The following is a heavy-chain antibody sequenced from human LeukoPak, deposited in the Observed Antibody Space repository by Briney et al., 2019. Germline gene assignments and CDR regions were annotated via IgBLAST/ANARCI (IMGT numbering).Heavy chain of an antibody. Sequence: SETLSLTCAVYGGSFSGYYWSWIRQPPGKGLEWIGENNHSGSTNYNPSLKSRVTISVDTSKNQFSLKLSSVTAADTAVYYCARDRSGWYRWFDPWGQGTLVTVSS. CDR2: NNHSGST. J-gene: IGHJ5*02. D-gene: IGHD6-19*01. CDR1: GGSFSGYY. V-gene: IGHV4-34*01. CDR3: ARDRSGWYRWFDP.